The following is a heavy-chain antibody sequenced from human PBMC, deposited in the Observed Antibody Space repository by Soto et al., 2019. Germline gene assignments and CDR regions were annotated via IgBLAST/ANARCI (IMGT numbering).Heavy chain of an antibody. CDR1: GGSISSSSYY. V-gene: IGHV4-39*07. CDR3: ARSQTTVTPYAY. J-gene: IGHJ4*02. CDR2: IYYSGST. D-gene: IGHD4-17*01. Sequence: PSETLSLTCTVSGGSISSSSYYWGWIRQPPGKGLEWIGSIYYSGSTYYNPSLKSRVTISVDRSKNQFSLKLSSVTAADTAVYYCARSQTTVTPYAYWGRRTLVPVSS.